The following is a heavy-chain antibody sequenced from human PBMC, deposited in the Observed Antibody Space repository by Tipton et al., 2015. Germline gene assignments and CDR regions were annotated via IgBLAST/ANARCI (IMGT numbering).Heavy chain of an antibody. Sequence: LSLTCTVSGGSIGGGYYWRWLRQNPGKGLEWIGFVYYSGYTNYNPSLTSRLTISVDTSRNQFSLHLKSVTAADTAVYYCARDKTFEAFDIWGQGTKVTVSS. CDR3: ARDKTFEAFDI. V-gene: IGHV4-31*03. D-gene: IGHD2/OR15-2a*01. J-gene: IGHJ3*02. CDR1: GGSIGGGYY. CDR2: VYYSGYT.